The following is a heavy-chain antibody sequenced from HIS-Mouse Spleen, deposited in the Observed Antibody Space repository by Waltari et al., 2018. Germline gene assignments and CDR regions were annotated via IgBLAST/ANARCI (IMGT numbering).Heavy chain of an antibody. J-gene: IGHJ5*02. V-gene: IGHV3-74*01. CDR1: GFTFSSYW. D-gene: IGHD6-6*01. Sequence: EVQLVESGGGLVQPGGSLRLSCAASGFTFSSYWMHWVRQAPGKGLVGVSRINSDARSTSYADAVKGRFTISRDNAKNTLYLQMNSLRAEDTAVYYCARDLGYSSSSEVWFDPWGQGTLVTVSS. CDR2: INSDARST. CDR3: ARDLGYSSSSEVWFDP.